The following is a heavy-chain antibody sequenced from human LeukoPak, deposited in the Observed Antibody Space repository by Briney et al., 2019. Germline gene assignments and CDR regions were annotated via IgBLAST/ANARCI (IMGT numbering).Heavy chain of an antibody. J-gene: IGHJ5*02. CDR2: MNPNSGNT. CDR1: GYTFTNYD. D-gene: IGHD3-22*01. CDR3: ARALGGTMMFDP. V-gene: IGHV1-8*03. Sequence: ASVKVSCKTSGYTFTNYDINWVRQATGQGLEWMGWMNPNSGNTGYAQKFQGRVTITRDTSISTAYMELSSLRSEDTAVYYCARALGGTMMFDPWGQGTLVTVSS.